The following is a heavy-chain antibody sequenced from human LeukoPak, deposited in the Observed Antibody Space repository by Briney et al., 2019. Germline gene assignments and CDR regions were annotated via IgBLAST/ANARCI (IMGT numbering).Heavy chain of an antibody. CDR3: ARQVDGYDSSGS. Sequence: GGSLRLSCAASGFTVSSNYMSWVRQAPGKGLEWVSVIYSGGSTYYADSVKGRFTISRDNSKNTLYLQMNSLGAEDTAVYYCARQVDGYDSSGSWGQGTLVTVSS. J-gene: IGHJ4*02. V-gene: IGHV3-66*04. CDR1: GFTVSSNY. CDR2: IYSGGST. D-gene: IGHD3-22*01.